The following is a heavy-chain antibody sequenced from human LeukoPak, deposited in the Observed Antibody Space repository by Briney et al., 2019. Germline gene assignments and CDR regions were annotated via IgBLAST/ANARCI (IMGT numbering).Heavy chain of an antibody. V-gene: IGHV4-34*01. D-gene: IGHD3-3*01. Sequence: SETLSLTCAVYGGSFSGYYWSWIRQPPGKGLEWIGEINHSGSTNYNPSLKSRVTISVDTSKNQFSLKLSSVTAADTAVYYCARWPFWSGHSNWFDPWGQGTPVTVSS. CDR2: INHSGST. J-gene: IGHJ5*02. CDR3: ARWPFWSGHSNWFDP. CDR1: GGSFSGYY.